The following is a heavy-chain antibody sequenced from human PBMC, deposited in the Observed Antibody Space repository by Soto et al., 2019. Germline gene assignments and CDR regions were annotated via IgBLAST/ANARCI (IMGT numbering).Heavy chain of an antibody. D-gene: IGHD4-17*01. J-gene: IGHJ4*02. CDR2: ISGSGGST. V-gene: IGHV3-23*01. CDR3: AKDEDYGGADYFDY. CDR1: GFTFSSYG. Sequence: LRLSCAASGFTFSSYGMHWVRQAPGKGLEWVSAISGSGGSTYYADSVKGRFTISRDNSKNTLYLQMNSLRAEDTAVYYCAKDEDYGGADYFDYWGQGTLVTVSS.